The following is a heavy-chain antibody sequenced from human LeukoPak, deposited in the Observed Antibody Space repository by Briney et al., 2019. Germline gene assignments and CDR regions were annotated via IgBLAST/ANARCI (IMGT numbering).Heavy chain of an antibody. D-gene: IGHD1-7*01. Sequence: GGSLRLSCAASGFTFSSYAMSWVRQAPGKGLEWVSSIIGSGGTTYYADSVKGRFTISRDNAKNSLYLQMNSLRAEDTAVYYCARAKTKTGTTPGLDYWGQGTLVTVSS. CDR3: ARAKTKTGTTPGLDY. J-gene: IGHJ4*02. V-gene: IGHV3-23*01. CDR2: IIGSGGTT. CDR1: GFTFSSYA.